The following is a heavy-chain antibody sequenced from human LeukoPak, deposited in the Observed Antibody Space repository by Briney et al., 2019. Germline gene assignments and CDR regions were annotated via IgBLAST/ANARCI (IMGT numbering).Heavy chain of an antibody. CDR3: SKDHVELVRGVLDY. D-gene: IGHD3-10*01. V-gene: IGHV3-23*01. Sequence: PGGSLRLSCAASGFTFSSYAMSWVRQTPGKGLEWVSAISGSAGSTFYADSVKGRFTISRDNSKNTLYLQMNSLRAEDTAVYCCSKDHVELVRGVLDYWGQGTLVTVSS. CDR1: GFTFSSYA. J-gene: IGHJ4*02. CDR2: ISGSAGST.